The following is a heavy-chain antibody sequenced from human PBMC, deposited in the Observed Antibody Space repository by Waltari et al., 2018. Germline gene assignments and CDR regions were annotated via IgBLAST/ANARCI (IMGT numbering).Heavy chain of an antibody. V-gene: IGHV3-30*03. CDR2: ISVNGRNE. CDR3: VTGLGVSSGANSCEIDS. D-gene: IGHD2-15*01. Sequence: REAPGKGFDVWARISVNGRNEYYSGSVSRRFSISRDNSRNAVSLFMSRLTTEDTGVYFCVTGLGVSSGANSCEIDSWGQGTLVSVSS. J-gene: IGHJ4*02.